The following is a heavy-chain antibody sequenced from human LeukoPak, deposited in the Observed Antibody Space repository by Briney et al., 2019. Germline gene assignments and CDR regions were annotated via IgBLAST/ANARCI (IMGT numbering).Heavy chain of an antibody. V-gene: IGHV4-39*01. Sequence: SESLSLTCTVSGGSISSSNYYWGWLRQPPGMGLEWNGSIYYSGTTYYNPPLKSGVTISVDTSKNQFSLKLSSVTAADTAVYYCARQSSDILTGYYRGPYYYYGMDVWGQGTTVTVSS. D-gene: IGHD3-9*01. J-gene: IGHJ6*02. CDR1: GGSISSSNYY. CDR2: IYYSGTT. CDR3: ARQSSDILTGYYRGPYYYYGMDV.